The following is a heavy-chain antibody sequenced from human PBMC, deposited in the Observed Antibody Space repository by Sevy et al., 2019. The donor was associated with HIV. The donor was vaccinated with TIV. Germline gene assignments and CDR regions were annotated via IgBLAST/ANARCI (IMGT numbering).Heavy chain of an antibody. Sequence: GESLKISCEGSGYSFTSHWIGWVRHMPGKGLEWMGIIYPDDSETRYSPSFQGQVTFSADKSISTAYLQWSSLKASDTAMYYCVTSRSGYFDSSGYYIYWGQGTMVTVS. J-gene: IGHJ4*02. D-gene: IGHD3-22*01. CDR3: VTSRSGYFDSSGYYIY. CDR2: IYPDDSET. V-gene: IGHV5-51*01. CDR1: GYSFTSHW.